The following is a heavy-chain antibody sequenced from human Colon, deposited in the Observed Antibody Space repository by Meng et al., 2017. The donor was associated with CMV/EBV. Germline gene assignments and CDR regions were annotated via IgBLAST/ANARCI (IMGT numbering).Heavy chain of an antibody. D-gene: IGHD1-26*01. Sequence: TFSSYYMHWVRQAPGQGLEWMGIVNPSGGSTSYAQKFQDRVTVTRDTSTSTVYMELSSLGSEDTAVYYCARGWRNSGGYYPGWFDPWGQGTLVTVSS. CDR3: ARGWRNSGGYYPGWFDP. J-gene: IGHJ5*02. CDR2: VNPSGGST. V-gene: IGHV1-46*01. CDR1: TFSSYY.